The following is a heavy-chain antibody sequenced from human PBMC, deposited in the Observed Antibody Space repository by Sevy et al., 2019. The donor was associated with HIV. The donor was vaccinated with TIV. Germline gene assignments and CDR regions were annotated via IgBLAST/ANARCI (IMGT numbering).Heavy chain of an antibody. Sequence: SETLSLTCTVSGGSISSYYCSWIRQPPGKGLEWIGYINYSGSTNYNPSLKSRVTISIDTSKNQFSLKLTSVTAADTADYYCARDPISVAPYFDYWSQGTLVTVSS. J-gene: IGHJ4*02. CDR3: ARDPISVAPYFDY. D-gene: IGHD6-19*01. V-gene: IGHV4-59*01. CDR2: INYSGST. CDR1: GGSISSYY.